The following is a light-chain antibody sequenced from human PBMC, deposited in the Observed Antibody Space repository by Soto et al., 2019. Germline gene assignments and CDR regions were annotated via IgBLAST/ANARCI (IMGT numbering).Light chain of an antibody. CDR1: SSDVGGFKY. CDR3: CSYGGTYV. J-gene: IGLJ1*01. V-gene: IGLV2-11*01. Sequence: QSVLTQPRSVSGSPGQSVTISCAGTSSDVGGFKYVSWYQQQPGKAPKVLIYDVSQRPSGVPDRFSGSTSGNTASLTISGLQDEDEADYYCCSYGGTYVFGTGTKLTVL. CDR2: DVS.